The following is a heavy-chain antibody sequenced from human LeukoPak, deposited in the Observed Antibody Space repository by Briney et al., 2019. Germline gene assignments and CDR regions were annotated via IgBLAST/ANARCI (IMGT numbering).Heavy chain of an antibody. D-gene: IGHD5-18*01. V-gene: IGHV3-23*01. J-gene: IGHJ3*02. CDR3: AKDPPTVMANAFHI. Sequence: GESLRLSCAASGFTFSSYGMSWVRQAPGKGLEWVSSISGSGGTTYYADSVEGRFTISRDNSKNTLYLQMNSLRADDTAVYSCAKDPPTVMANAFHIWGQGTMVTVS. CDR1: GFTFSSYG. CDR2: ISGSGGTT.